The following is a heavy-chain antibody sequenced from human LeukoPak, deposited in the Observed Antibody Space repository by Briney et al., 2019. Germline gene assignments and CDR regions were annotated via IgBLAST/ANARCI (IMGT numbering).Heavy chain of an antibody. Sequence: ASVKVSCKASGYTFTGYYMHWVRQAPGQGLEWMGGIIPIFGTANYAQKFQGRVTITADESTSTAYMGLSSLRSEDTAVYYCARDRGTPMVRGVIKSWFDPWGQGTLVTVSS. CDR2: IIPIFGTA. CDR3: ARDRGTPMVRGVIKSWFDP. V-gene: IGHV1-69*13. CDR1: GYTFTGYY. D-gene: IGHD3-10*01. J-gene: IGHJ5*02.